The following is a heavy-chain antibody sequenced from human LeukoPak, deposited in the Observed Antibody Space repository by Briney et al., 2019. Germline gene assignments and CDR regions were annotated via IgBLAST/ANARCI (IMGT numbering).Heavy chain of an antibody. D-gene: IGHD5-12*01. Sequence: GGSLRLSCAASGFTFDDYAMHWVRQAPGKGLEWVSLISGDGGSTYYADSVKGRLTISRDNSKNSLYLQMNSLRAEDTALYYCAKDISGLIRVITLCMDVWGQGTTVTVSS. CDR1: GFTFDDYA. CDR2: ISGDGGST. J-gene: IGHJ6*02. V-gene: IGHV3-43*02. CDR3: AKDISGLIRVITLCMDV.